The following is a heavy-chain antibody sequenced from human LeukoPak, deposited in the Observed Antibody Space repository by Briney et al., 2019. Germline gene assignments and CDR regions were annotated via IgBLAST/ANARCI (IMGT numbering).Heavy chain of an antibody. V-gene: IGHV3-7*01. J-gene: IGHJ4*02. CDR1: GFTFSSYW. CDR3: ARFRTWGDKAFDY. D-gene: IGHD2-21*02. CDR2: IKQDGSEK. Sequence: PGGSLRLSCAASGFTFSSYWMSWVRQAPGKGLEWVANIKQDGSEKYYVDSVKGRFTISRDSAKNSLYLQMNSLRAEDTAVYYCARFRTWGDKAFDYWGQGTLVTVSS.